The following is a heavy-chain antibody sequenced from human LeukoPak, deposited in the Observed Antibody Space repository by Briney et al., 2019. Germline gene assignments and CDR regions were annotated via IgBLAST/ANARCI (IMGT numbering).Heavy chain of an antibody. Sequence: GGSLRLSCAASGFTFSSYSMNWVRQAPGKGLEWVSSISSSSTYTYYADSVKGRFTISRDNAKSSLYLQMNNLRAEDTAVYYCARDRGKRVETSMVGLPWGQGTLVTVSS. CDR2: ISSSSTYT. CDR1: GFTFSSYS. J-gene: IGHJ5*02. CDR3: ARDRGKRVETSMVGLP. V-gene: IGHV3-21*01. D-gene: IGHD5-18*01.